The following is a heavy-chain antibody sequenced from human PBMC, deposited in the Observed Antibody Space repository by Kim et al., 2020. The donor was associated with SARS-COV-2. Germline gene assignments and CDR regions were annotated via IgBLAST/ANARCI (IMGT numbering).Heavy chain of an antibody. CDR2: LDGSGGTT. CDR1: GFTFSTFA. J-gene: IGHJ4*02. V-gene: IGHV3-23*01. CDR3: AKSIYGGQDY. D-gene: IGHD4-17*01. Sequence: GGSLRLSCAASGFTFSTFAMSWVRQAPGQGLEWVSGLDGSGGTTHYADSVKGRFTVSRDNSKNMLFLQMNSLRADDTAVYYCAKSIYGGQDYWGQGTLVTVSS.